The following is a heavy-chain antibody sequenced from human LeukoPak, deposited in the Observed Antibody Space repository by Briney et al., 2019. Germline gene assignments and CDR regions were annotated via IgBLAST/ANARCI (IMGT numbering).Heavy chain of an antibody. Sequence: SQTLSLTCTVSGGSINNGGYYWSWIRQHPGKGLEWIGYIYYSGSSYYNPSLRSRVTISVDTSKNHFSLKLSSVTAADTAVYYCASMIPSMVRGVISDYWGQGTLVTVSS. J-gene: IGHJ4*02. CDR3: ASMIPSMVRGVISDY. CDR2: IYYSGSS. V-gene: IGHV4-31*03. D-gene: IGHD3-10*01. CDR1: GGSINNGGYY.